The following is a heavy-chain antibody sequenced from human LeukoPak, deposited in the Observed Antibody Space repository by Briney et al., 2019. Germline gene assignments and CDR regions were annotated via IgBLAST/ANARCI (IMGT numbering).Heavy chain of an antibody. CDR2: IKTDGSEK. CDR3: ARDVRRGWELLYYFDY. V-gene: IGHV3-7*01. D-gene: IGHD1-26*01. Sequence: GGSLRLSCVASGFTFSGSWMSWVRQAPGKGLEWVANIKTDGSEKYYVDSVKGRFTISRDNAKNSLYLQMNSLRAEDTAVYYCARDVRRGWELLYYFDYWGQGTLVTVSS. J-gene: IGHJ4*02. CDR1: GFTFSGSW.